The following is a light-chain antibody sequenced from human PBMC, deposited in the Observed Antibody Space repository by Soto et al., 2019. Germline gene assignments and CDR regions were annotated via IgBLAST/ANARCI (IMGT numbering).Light chain of an antibody. J-gene: IGLJ1*01. Sequence: QSVLTQPPSVSAAPGQKVTISCSGSSSNIRGNSVSWYQQLPGTAPKLLIYDDNKRPSGIPGRFSGSKSGPPATVGNSRFTTGDGADYYCGSWDSSRSACVFGTGRQGTGL. CDR1: SSNIRGNS. V-gene: IGLV1-51*01. CDR2: DDN. CDR3: GSWDSSRSACV.